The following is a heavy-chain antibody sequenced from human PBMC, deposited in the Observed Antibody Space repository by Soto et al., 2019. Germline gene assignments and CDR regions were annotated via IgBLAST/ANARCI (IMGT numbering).Heavy chain of an antibody. V-gene: IGHV4-59*01. CDR2: IYYSGST. Sequence: QVQLQESGPGLVKPSETLFLTCTVSGGSISSYYWSWIRQPPGKGLEWIGYIYYSGSTNYNPSLKSRVTISVDTSKNQFSLKLSYVTAADTAVYYCARGGPVTVFDYWGQGTLVTVSS. D-gene: IGHD2-21*02. J-gene: IGHJ4*02. CDR3: ARGGPVTVFDY. CDR1: GGSISSYY.